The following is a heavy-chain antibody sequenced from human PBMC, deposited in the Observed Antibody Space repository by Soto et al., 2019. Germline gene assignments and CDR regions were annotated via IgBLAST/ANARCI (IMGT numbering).Heavy chain of an antibody. V-gene: IGHV3-30-3*01. CDR2: ISYDGSNK. D-gene: IGHD3-10*01. J-gene: IGHJ6*02. CDR1: GFTFSSYA. CDR3: AREPYYYGSGSRGMDV. Sequence: QVQLVESGGGVVQPGGSLRLSCAASGFTFSSYAMHWVRQAPGKGLEWVAVISYDGSNKYYADSVKGRFTISRDNSKNTLYLQMNSLRAEDTAVYYCAREPYYYGSGSRGMDVWGQGTTVTVSS.